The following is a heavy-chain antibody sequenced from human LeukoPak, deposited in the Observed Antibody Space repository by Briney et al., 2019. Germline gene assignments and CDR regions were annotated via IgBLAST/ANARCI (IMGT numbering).Heavy chain of an antibody. Sequence: GGSLGLSCAASGFTFSDYYMSWIRQAPGKGLEWVSYISSSSSYTNYADSVKGRFTISRDNAKNSLYLQMNSLRAEDTAVYYCARVQGFFGEPGWFDPWGQGTLVTVSS. V-gene: IGHV3-11*06. D-gene: IGHD3-10*01. CDR3: ARVQGFFGEPGWFDP. J-gene: IGHJ5*02. CDR2: ISSSSSYT. CDR1: GFTFSDYY.